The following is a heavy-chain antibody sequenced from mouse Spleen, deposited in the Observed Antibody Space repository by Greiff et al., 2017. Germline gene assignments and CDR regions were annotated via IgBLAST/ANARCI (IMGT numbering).Heavy chain of an antibody. CDR2: ISYDGSN. CDR3: AKTYDYERDYAMDY. Sequence: EVHLVESGPGLVKPSQSLSLTCSVTGYSITSGYYWNWIRQFPGNKLEWMGYISYDGSNNYNPSLKNRISITRDTSKNQFFLKLNSVTTEDTATYYCAKTYDYERDYAMDYWGQGTSVTVSS. V-gene: IGHV3-6*01. J-gene: IGHJ4*01. D-gene: IGHD2-4*01. CDR1: GYSITSGYY.